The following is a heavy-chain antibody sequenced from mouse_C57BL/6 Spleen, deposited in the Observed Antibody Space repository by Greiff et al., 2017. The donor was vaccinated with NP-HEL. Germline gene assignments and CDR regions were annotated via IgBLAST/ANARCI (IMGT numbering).Heavy chain of an antibody. Sequence: QVQLQQPGAELVKPGASVKLSCKASGYTFTSYWMQWVKQRPGQGLEWIGEIDPSDSYTNYNQKFKGKATLTVDTSSSTAYMQLSSLTSEDSAVYYCARGDYDGFDYWGQGTTLTVSS. D-gene: IGHD2-4*01. J-gene: IGHJ2*01. CDR2: IDPSDSYT. CDR3: ARGDYDGFDY. V-gene: IGHV1-50*01. CDR1: GYTFTSYW.